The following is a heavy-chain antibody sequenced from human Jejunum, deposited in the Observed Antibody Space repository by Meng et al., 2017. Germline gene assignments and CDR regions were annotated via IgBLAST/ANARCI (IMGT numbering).Heavy chain of an antibody. D-gene: IGHD1-26*01. CDR2: ISSSGITI. J-gene: IGHJ5*02. Sequence: GGSLRLSCAASGFPFSDYYMSWIRQAPGKGREGVSYISSSGITIYYADSVKGRFTVARDNAKNSLYLQMNSLRGEDTAVYYCATIGRLNWLDPWGQGTLVTVSS. V-gene: IGHV3-11*04. CDR3: ATIGRLNWLDP. CDR1: GFPFSDYY.